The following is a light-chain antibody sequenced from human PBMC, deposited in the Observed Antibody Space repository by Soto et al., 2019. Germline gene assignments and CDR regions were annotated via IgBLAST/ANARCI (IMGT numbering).Light chain of an antibody. CDR3: KSYDSSVTLRV. CDR1: SSNIGAGYA. J-gene: IGLJ1*01. Sequence: QSVLTKPPSVSGAPGQRVTISCTGSSSNIGAGYAVHWYQQLPGTAPKLLIYGNSNRPSGVPDRFSGSKSGTSASLSITGLQADAEADYYCKSYDSSVTLRVFGTGTKVTVL. V-gene: IGLV1-40*01. CDR2: GNS.